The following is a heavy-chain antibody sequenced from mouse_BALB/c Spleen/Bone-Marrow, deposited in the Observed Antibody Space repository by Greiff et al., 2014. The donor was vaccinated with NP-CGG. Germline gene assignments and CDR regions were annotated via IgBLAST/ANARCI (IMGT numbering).Heavy chain of an antibody. CDR1: GYTFTEYT. D-gene: IGHD2-1*01. CDR3: VALYGIVFDY. V-gene: IGHV1-18*01. J-gene: IGHJ2*01. CDR2: INPNNGGT. Sequence: VQLQQSGPDLVKPGASVKISCKTSGYTFTEYTMHWVRQSHGKSLEWIGGINPNNGGTTYNQKFKGKATLTVDKSSSTAYMELRSLTSEVSAVYYCVALYGIVFDYWGQGTTLTVSS.